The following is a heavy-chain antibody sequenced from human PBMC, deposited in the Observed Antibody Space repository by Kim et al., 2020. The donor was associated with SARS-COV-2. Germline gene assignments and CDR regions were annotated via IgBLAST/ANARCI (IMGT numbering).Heavy chain of an antibody. CDR3: TRVYQHCSSTSCYIGPCST. V-gene: IGHV3-49*04. Sequence: GGSLRLSCTASGFTFGDYTMSWVRQTPGKGLEWVGFIRSKAYGGTTEYAASVKGRFTISRDDSKSIAYLQMNSLKTEDTAVYYCTRVYQHCSSTSCYIGPCSTWGQGTLVTVSS. D-gene: IGHD2-2*02. CDR2: IRSKAYGGTT. CDR1: GFTFGDYT. J-gene: IGHJ5*02.